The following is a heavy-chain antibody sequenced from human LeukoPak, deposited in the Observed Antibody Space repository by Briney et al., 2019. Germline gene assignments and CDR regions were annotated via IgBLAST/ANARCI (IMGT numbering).Heavy chain of an antibody. D-gene: IGHD6-19*01. CDR1: GFTFSSYG. CDR3: AKDQGRSSGWYGFGFYNAFDI. V-gene: IGHV3-30*18. CDR2: ISYDGSNK. J-gene: IGHJ3*02. Sequence: GGSLRLSCAASGFTFSSYGMQWVRQAPGKGLEWVAVISYDGSNKYYADSVKGRFTISRDNSKNTLYLQMNSLRAEDTAVYYCAKDQGRSSGWYGFGFYNAFDIWGQGTMVTVSS.